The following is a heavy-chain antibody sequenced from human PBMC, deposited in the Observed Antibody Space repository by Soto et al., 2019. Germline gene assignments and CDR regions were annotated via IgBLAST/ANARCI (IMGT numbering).Heavy chain of an antibody. CDR1: GASISSGHYY. D-gene: IGHD7-27*01. Sequence: SLTCSVSGASISSGHYYWTWIRQHPGKGLEWIGSIYNTGSTSYNPSLTSRLSISVDTSENHFSLRLFSVTVADTAVYYCALALGPTTGLDYWGQGSLVTVSS. CDR3: ALALGPTTGLDY. CDR2: IYNTGST. V-gene: IGHV4-31*03. J-gene: IGHJ4*02.